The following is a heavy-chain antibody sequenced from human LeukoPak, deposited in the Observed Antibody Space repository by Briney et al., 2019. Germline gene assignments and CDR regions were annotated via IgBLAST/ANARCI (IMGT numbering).Heavy chain of an antibody. CDR2: MYTSGST. J-gene: IGHJ4*02. D-gene: IGHD3-22*01. CDR3: AAMIGYFDY. Sequence: SETLSLTCTVSGGSVSSGNYYWSWIRQPAGTVMEWIGRMYTSGSTNYNPSLKSRVSISRDTSKNQFSLKLNSVTAADTAIYYCAAMIGYFDYWGQGILVTVSS. V-gene: IGHV4-61*02. CDR1: GGSVSSGNYY.